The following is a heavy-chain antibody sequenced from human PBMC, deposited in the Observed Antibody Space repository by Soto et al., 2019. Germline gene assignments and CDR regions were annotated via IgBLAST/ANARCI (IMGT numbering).Heavy chain of an antibody. V-gene: IGHV1-3*01. CDR1: GYTFTSYA. J-gene: IGHJ3*02. D-gene: IGHD2-2*01. Sequence: EASVKVSCKASGYTFTSYAMHWVRQAPGQRLEWMGWINAGNGNTKYSQKFQGRVTITRDTSASTAYMELSSLRSEDTAVYYCARVGRYCSSTSCFGAFDIWGQGTMVTVSS. CDR3: ARVGRYCSSTSCFGAFDI. CDR2: INAGNGNT.